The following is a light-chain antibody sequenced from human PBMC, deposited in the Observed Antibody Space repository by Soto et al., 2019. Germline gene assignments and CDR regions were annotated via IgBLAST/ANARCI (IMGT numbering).Light chain of an antibody. J-gene: IGLJ1*01. CDR1: SSNIGSNT. CDR2: RND. V-gene: IGLV1-44*01. Sequence: QSVLTQPPSASGTPGQRVTISCSGSSSNIGSNTVNWYQQLPGTAPKVLIYRNDQRPSGVPDRFSGSKFGTSASLAIGGLQSEYEAEYYCAAWDDSLNPSYVFGTGTKLTVL. CDR3: AAWDDSLNPSYV.